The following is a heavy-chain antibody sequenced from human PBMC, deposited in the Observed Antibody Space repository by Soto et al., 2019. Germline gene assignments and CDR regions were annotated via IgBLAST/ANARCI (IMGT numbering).Heavy chain of an antibody. CDR2: IYSGGST. CDR1: GFTVSSNY. J-gene: IGHJ4*02. V-gene: IGHV3-66*01. Sequence: GGSLRLSCAASGFTVSSNYMSWVRQAPGKGLEWVSVIYSGGSTYYADSVKGRFTISRDNSKNTLYLQMNSLRAEDTAVYYCARDFGITRPYFDYWGQGTLVTVSS. D-gene: IGHD1-20*01. CDR3: ARDFGITRPYFDY.